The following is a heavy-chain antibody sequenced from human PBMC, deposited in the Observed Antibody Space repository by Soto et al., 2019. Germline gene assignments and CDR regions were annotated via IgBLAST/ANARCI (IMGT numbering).Heavy chain of an antibody. CDR3: ARTYYYDSSGYDY. J-gene: IGHJ4*02. V-gene: IGHV3-48*03. D-gene: IGHD3-22*01. Sequence: EVQLVESGGGLVQPGGSLRLSCVASGFTFSDYEMNWVRQAPGKGLEWVSYISRSGSTIYYADSVKGRFTTSRDNAKNSLYLQMNSLRAEDTAVYYCARTYYYDSSGYDYWGQGTLVTVSS. CDR2: ISRSGSTI. CDR1: GFTFSDYE.